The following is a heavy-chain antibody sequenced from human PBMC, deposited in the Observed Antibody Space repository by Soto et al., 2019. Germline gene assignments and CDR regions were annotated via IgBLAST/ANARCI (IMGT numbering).Heavy chain of an antibody. CDR1: GFTFSSYW. CDR3: AVSIAAAGTHWFDP. D-gene: IGHD6-13*01. Sequence: GPLVLPCSASGFTFSSYWMHWVRQAPGKGLVWVSRINSYGSSTSYADSVKGRFTISRDNAKNTLYLQMNSLRAEDTAVYYSAVSIAAAGTHWFDPWGQGTLVTVYS. CDR2: INSYGSST. J-gene: IGHJ5*02. V-gene: IGHV3-74*01.